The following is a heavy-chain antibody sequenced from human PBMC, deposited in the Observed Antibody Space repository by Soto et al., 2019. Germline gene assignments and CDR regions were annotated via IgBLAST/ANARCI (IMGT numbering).Heavy chain of an antibody. CDR2: TYYRSKWYN. CDR1: GDSVSSNSAA. CDR3: ARVGGLVVPAATAGYYYYGMDV. Sequence: KQSQTLSLTCAISGDSVSSNSAAWNWIRQSPSRGLEWLGRTYYRSKWYNDYAVSVKSRITINPDTSKNQFSLQLNSVTPEDTAVYYCARVGGLVVPAATAGYYYYGMDVWGQGTTVTVSS. V-gene: IGHV6-1*01. D-gene: IGHD2-2*01. J-gene: IGHJ6*02.